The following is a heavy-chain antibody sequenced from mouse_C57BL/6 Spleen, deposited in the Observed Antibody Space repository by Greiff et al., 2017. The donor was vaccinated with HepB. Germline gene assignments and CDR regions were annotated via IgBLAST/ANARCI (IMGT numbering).Heavy chain of an antibody. Sequence: EVMLVESGGDLVKPGGSLKLSCAASGFTFSSYGMSWVRQTPDKRLEWVATISSGGSYTYYPDSVKGRFTISRDNAKNTLYLQMSSLKSEDTAMYYCARTGTRYFDVWGTGTTVTVSS. V-gene: IGHV5-6*02. D-gene: IGHD4-1*01. CDR3: ARTGTRYFDV. CDR1: GFTFSSYG. J-gene: IGHJ1*03. CDR2: ISSGGSYT.